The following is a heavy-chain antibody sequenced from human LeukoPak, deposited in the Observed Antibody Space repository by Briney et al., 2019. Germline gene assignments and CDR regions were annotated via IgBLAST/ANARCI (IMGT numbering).Heavy chain of an antibody. D-gene: IGHD2-2*01. CDR3: VRDNAGGDH. V-gene: IGHV3-7*05. Sequence: GGSVRLSCEVCGFVFSNYWMSWARQAPGKGLEWLANIKQDGSETFYVDSVMGRFTISRDNAKNPVYLQMNSLRVEDTAVHFCVRDNAGGDHWGQGTLVTVSS. CDR1: GFVFSNYW. J-gene: IGHJ4*02. CDR2: IKQDGSET.